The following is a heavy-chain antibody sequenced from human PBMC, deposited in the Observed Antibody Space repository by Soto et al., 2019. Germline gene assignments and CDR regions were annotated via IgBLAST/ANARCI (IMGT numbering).Heavy chain of an antibody. D-gene: IGHD6-13*01. V-gene: IGHV3-30*18. Sequence: QVQLVESGGGVVQPGTSLRLSCVASGFTFNNYGMHWVRQAPGTGLEWVAAISNYGSDKYYADSVKGRLTISRDNSKNTLYLQMDSLRAEDTAVYYCAKDQGIAASHGIDWGQGTMVTVSS. CDR2: ISNYGSDK. J-gene: IGHJ3*01. CDR3: AKDQGIAASHGID. CDR1: GFTFNNYG.